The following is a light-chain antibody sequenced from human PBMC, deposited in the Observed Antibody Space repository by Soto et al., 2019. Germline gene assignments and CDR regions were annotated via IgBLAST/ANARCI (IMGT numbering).Light chain of an antibody. CDR2: GNS. CDR1: SSNIGAPYD. CDR3: QSYDSSLSGVV. V-gene: IGLV1-40*01. J-gene: IGLJ2*01. Sequence: QSVLTQPPSVSGAPGQGVTISCTGSSSNIGAPYDVHWYQQLPGTAPKLLIYGNSNRPSGVPDRFSGSKSGTSASLAITGLQAEDEADYYCQSYDSSLSGVVFGGGTKLTVL.